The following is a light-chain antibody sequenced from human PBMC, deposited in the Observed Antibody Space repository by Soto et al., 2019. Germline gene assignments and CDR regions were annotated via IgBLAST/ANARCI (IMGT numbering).Light chain of an antibody. CDR2: DVV. J-gene: IGLJ1*01. Sequence: TQPASVSGSPGQSITISCTGTSSDVGGFNSVSWYQLRPGTAPKLILYDVVDRPSGVSYRFSGSKSGNTASLTISGLQAADEADYFCSSYTSTMTNVFGSGTKVTVL. CDR1: SSDVGGFNS. V-gene: IGLV2-14*03. CDR3: SSYTSTMTNV.